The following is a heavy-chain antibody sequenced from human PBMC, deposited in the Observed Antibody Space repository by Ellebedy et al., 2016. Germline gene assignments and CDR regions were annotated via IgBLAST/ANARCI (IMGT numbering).Heavy chain of an antibody. J-gene: IGHJ5*02. CDR2: MSYDGSNK. V-gene: IGHV3-30*18. CDR3: AKLFMAGYCSGGSCDWFDP. CDR1: GFSFSSYG. D-gene: IGHD2-15*01. Sequence: GGSLRLSCAASGFSFSSYGMHWVRQAPGKGLEWVALMSYDGSNKYYVDSVKGRFTISRDNSKNTLFLQMKSLRAEDTAVYYCAKLFMAGYCSGGSCDWFDPWGQGTLVTVSS.